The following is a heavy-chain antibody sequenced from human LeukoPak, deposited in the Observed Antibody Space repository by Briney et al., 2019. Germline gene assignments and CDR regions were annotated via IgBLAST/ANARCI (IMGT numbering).Heavy chain of an antibody. Sequence: SESLSLTRTVSGASISSSSYYSGWIRQPPRKGLEWIGSIYYSGSTYYNPSLKSRVTISVDTSKNQFSLKLSSVTAADTAVYYCARQIFQLGINWFDPWGQGTLVTVSS. V-gene: IGHV4-39*01. CDR3: ARQIFQLGINWFDP. CDR2: IYYSGST. J-gene: IGHJ5*02. D-gene: IGHD7-27*01. CDR1: GASISSSSYY.